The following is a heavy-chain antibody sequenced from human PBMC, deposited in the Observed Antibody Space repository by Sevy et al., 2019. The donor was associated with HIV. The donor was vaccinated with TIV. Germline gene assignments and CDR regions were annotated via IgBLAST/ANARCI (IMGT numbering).Heavy chain of an antibody. V-gene: IGHV3-30-3*01. CDR1: GFTFSSYA. Sequence: GGSLRLSCAASGFTFSSYAMHWVRQAPGKGLEWVAVISYDGSNKYYADSVKGRFTISRDNSKNTLYLQMNSLRAEDTAVYYCARDFATIAVAGRCVYWGQGTLVTVSS. D-gene: IGHD6-19*01. J-gene: IGHJ4*02. CDR2: ISYDGSNK. CDR3: ARDFATIAVAGRCVY.